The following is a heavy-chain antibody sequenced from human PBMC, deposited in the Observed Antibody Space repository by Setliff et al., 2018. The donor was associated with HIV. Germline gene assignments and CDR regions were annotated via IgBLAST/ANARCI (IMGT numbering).Heavy chain of an antibody. V-gene: IGHV4-39*01. CDR3: ARQGFVPLGVHQFDS. Sequence: LSLTCRVSGGYVSDSSYYWGWIRQAPGKGLEWIGSMYYTESPYYNSSFINRVTISIDTSNNQFSLSLRSVTAADSAVYYCARQGFVPLGVHQFDSWGQGTLVTVSS. D-gene: IGHD3-16*01. CDR2: MYYTESP. CDR1: GGYVSDSSYY. J-gene: IGHJ4*02.